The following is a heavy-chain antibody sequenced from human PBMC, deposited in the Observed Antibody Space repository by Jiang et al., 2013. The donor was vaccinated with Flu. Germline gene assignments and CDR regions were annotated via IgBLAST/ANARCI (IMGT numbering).Heavy chain of an antibody. J-gene: IGHJ5*02. CDR1: GYSFTSYW. CDR2: IYPGDSDT. CDR3: ARTHSLTELVEGWFDP. Sequence: GAEVKKPGESLKISCKGSGYSFTSYWIGWVRQMPGKGLEWMGIIYPGDSDTRYSPSFQGQVTISADKSISTAYLQWSSLKASDTAMYYCARTHSLTELVEGWFDPWGQGTLVTVSS. V-gene: IGHV5-51*01. D-gene: IGHD1-1*01.